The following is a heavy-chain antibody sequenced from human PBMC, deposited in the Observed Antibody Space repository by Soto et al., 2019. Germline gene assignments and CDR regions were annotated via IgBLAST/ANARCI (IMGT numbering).Heavy chain of an antibody. V-gene: IGHV4-34*01. CDR2: INHSGST. Sequence: ETLSLTCAVYGGSFSGYYWSWIRQPPGKGLEWIGEINHSGSTNYNPSLKSRVTISVDTSKNQFSLKLSSVTAADTAVYYCARDRSYMTTVTTGWFDPWGQGTLVTVSS. CDR3: ARDRSYMTTVTTGWFDP. D-gene: IGHD4-17*01. J-gene: IGHJ5*02. CDR1: GGSFSGYY.